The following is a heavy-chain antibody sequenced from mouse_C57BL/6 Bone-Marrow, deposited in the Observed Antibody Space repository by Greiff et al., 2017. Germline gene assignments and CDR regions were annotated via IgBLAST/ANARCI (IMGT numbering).Heavy chain of an antibody. D-gene: IGHD2-12*01. CDR2: IDPSDSYT. CDR1: GYTFTSYW. J-gene: IGHJ1*03. V-gene: IGHV1-69*01. Sequence: VQLQQPGAELVMPGASVKLSCKASGYTFTSYWMHWVKQRPGQGLEWIGEIDPSDSYTNYNQKFKGKSTLTVDKSSSTAYMQLSSLTSEDSAVYYCARSPYYSDSYWYFDVWGTGTTVTVSS. CDR3: ARSPYYSDSYWYFDV.